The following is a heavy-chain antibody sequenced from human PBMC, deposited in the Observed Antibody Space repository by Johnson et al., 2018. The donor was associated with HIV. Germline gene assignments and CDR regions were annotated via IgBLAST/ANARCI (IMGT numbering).Heavy chain of an antibody. CDR1: GLIFSRSW. CDR2: SNSDGSIT. V-gene: IGHV3-74*02. Sequence: MLLVESGGGLVQPGGSLRLSCAASGLIFSRSWMHWVRQAPGKGPVWVSRSNSDGSITNYADSVKGRLTISRDNSKNTLYLQMNSLRAEDTAVYYCAKVYDSSGYYSYDAFDIWGQGTMVTVSS. J-gene: IGHJ3*02. D-gene: IGHD3-22*01. CDR3: AKVYDSSGYYSYDAFDI.